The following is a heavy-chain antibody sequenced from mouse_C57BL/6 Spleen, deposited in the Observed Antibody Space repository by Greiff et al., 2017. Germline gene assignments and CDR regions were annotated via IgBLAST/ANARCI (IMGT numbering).Heavy chain of an antibody. CDR3: ARFTTVPYYAMDY. V-gene: IGHV1-26*01. Sequence: EVQLQQSGPELVKPGASVKISCKASGYTFTDYYMNWVKQSHGKSLEWIGDINPNNGGTSYNQKFKGKATLTVDKSSSTAYMELRSLTSEDSAVYYCARFTTVPYYAMDYWGQGTSVTVSS. J-gene: IGHJ4*01. CDR1: GYTFTDYY. D-gene: IGHD1-1*01. CDR2: INPNNGGT.